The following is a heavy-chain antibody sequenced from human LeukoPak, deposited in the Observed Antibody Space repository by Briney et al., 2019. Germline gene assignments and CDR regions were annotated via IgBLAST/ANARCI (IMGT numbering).Heavy chain of an antibody. J-gene: IGHJ3*02. D-gene: IGHD4-17*01. V-gene: IGHV3-48*01. CDR2: ISSSSSII. CDR1: GFTFSSYS. CDR3: ARVRDYGDYGDAFDI. Sequence: GGSLRLSCAASGFTFSSYSMKWVRQAPGKGLEWVSYISSSSSIIYYADSVKGRFTVSRDNAKNSLYLQMNSLRAEDTVVYYCARVRDYGDYGDAFDIWGQGTMVTVSS.